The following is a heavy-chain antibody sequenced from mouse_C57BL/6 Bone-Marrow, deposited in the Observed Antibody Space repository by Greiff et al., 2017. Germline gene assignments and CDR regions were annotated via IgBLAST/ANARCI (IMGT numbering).Heavy chain of an antibody. Sequence: QVQLKESGAELVKPGASVKMSCKASGYTFTSYWITWVKQRPGQGLEWIGDIYPGSGSTNYNEKFKSKATLTVDTSSSTAYMQLSSLTSEDSAVYYCARDPVFITTVVARGYWGQGTTLTVSS. CDR2: IYPGSGST. V-gene: IGHV1-55*01. J-gene: IGHJ2*01. CDR3: ARDPVFITTVVARGY. CDR1: GYTFTSYW. D-gene: IGHD1-1*01.